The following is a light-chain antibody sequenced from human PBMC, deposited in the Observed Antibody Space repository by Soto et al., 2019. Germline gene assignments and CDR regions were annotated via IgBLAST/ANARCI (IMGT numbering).Light chain of an antibody. Sequence: DIVLTQSPLSLPVIPGEPASISCRSSQSLQYSNGYNYLDWYFQKPGQSPQLLISLGSTRASGVPDRFSGSGSGTDFTLKISRVEADDVGVYYCFQGLQTPPITFGQGTRL. CDR2: LGS. CDR3: FQGLQTPPIT. V-gene: IGKV2-28*01. CDR1: QSLQYSNGYNY. J-gene: IGKJ5*01.